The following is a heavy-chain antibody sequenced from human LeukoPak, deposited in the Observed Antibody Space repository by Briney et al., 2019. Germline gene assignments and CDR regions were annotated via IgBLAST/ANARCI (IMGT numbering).Heavy chain of an antibody. D-gene: IGHD3-22*01. V-gene: IGHV4-59*01. J-gene: IGHJ6*03. CDR1: GGSISSYY. Sequence: SETLSLTCTVSGGSISSYYWSWIRQPPGKGLEWIGYIYHSGSTKYNPSLKSRVTISVDTSKNQFSLKLTSVLAADTADYFCARLSDYDVDTSHYMDVWGKGTTVTVSS. CDR3: ARLSDYDVDTSHYMDV. CDR2: IYHSGST.